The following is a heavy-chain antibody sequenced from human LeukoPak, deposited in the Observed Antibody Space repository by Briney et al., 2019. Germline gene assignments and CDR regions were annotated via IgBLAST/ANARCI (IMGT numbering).Heavy chain of an antibody. Sequence: SETLSLTCAVYGGSFSAYYWSWIRQPPGKGLEWIGEINHSGSTNYNPSLKSRVTISVDTSKNQFSLKLSSVTAADTAVYYCARAQYYYDSSVPFDYWGQGTLVTVSS. CDR3: ARAQYYYDSSVPFDY. CDR1: GGSFSAYY. CDR2: INHSGST. V-gene: IGHV4-34*01. D-gene: IGHD3-22*01. J-gene: IGHJ4*02.